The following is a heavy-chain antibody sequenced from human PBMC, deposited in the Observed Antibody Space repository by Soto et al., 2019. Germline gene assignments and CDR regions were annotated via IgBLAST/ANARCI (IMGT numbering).Heavy chain of an antibody. CDR2: VAQSGFT. V-gene: IGHV4-4*02. D-gene: IGHD5-12*01. CDR3: ARNRYGGYEFDS. J-gene: IGHJ4*02. CDR1: NGSMTSSLW. Sequence: QLQLQESGPGLVKPSGTLSLTCTVSNGSMTSSLWWSWVRQSPGKGLEGIGEVAQSGFTSYNPSLKSRPTIAQDRSTNQFSLRLTSVTAADTAVYYSARNRYGGYEFDSWGQGTLVTVSS.